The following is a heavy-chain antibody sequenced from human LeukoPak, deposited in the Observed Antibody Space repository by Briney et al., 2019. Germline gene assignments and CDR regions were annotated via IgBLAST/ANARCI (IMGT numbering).Heavy chain of an antibody. J-gene: IGHJ3*01. D-gene: IGHD7-27*01. V-gene: IGHV4-59*08. CDR2: IYYSGAT. Sequence: PSATLSLTCAVSGGSISSNYWCWIRQSPGKGLEWIGYIYYSGATNYNPSLESRVTISLDTSQNQISLKLSSVTAADTAVYHCARHSNWGSGTFDLWGQGTMVTISS. CDR3: ARHSNWGSGTFDL. CDR1: GGSISSNY.